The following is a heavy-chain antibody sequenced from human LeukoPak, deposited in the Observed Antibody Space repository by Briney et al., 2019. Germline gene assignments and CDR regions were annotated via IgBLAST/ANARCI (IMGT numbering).Heavy chain of an antibody. V-gene: IGHV1-18*01. D-gene: IGHD5-12*01. CDR2: ISGYNGDT. CDR3: ARTHSGYDSYFDY. CDR1: GYTFGSYG. Sequence: ASVKVSCKTSGYTFGSYGITWVRQAPGQGLEWMGWISGYNGDTNYAQKVQGRVTMTTDTSTSTAYLELRSLRSDDTAVYYCARTHSGYDSYFDYWGQGTLVTVSS. J-gene: IGHJ4*02.